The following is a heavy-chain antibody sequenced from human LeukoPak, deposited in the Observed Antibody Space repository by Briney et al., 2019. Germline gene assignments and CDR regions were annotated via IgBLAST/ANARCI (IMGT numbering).Heavy chain of an antibody. J-gene: IGHJ4*02. CDR1: GYTFSAFY. CDR3: ARVDTVGTVNPFY. CDR2: LRPDTGVT. Sequence: ASVKVSCKTSGYTFSAFYIHWVRQVPGQGLEWMGWLRPDTGVTNFAQNFLGRVTMTGDTSISTAYMELSRLRPDDTAVYYCARVDTVGTVNPFYWGQGTLVTVSS. D-gene: IGHD5-12*01. V-gene: IGHV1-2*02.